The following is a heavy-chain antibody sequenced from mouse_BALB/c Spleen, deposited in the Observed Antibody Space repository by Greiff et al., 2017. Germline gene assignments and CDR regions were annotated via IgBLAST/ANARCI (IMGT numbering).Heavy chain of an antibody. Sequence: EVKLMESGGGLVKPGGSLKLSCAASGFTFSSYAMSWVRQTPEKRLGWVASISSGGSTYYPDSVKGRFTISRDNARNILYLHMSSLRSEDTAMYYFARGPVYYRYDEEGDDWGQGTTLTVSS. CDR2: ISSGGST. CDR3: ARGPVYYRYDEEGDD. D-gene: IGHD2-14*01. CDR1: GFTFSSYA. V-gene: IGHV5-6-5*01. J-gene: IGHJ2*01.